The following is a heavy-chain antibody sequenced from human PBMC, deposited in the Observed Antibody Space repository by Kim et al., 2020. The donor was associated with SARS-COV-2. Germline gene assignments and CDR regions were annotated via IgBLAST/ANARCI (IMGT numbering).Heavy chain of an antibody. CDR2: IYYSGSS. CDR1: GGSISNYY. J-gene: IGHJ5*02. V-gene: IGHV4-59*01. Sequence: SETLSLTCTVSGGSISNYYWSWIRQPPGKGLEWIGFIYYSGSSNYNPSLKSRVTISVDTPKNQFSLKLSSVTAADTAVYYCARSSSWYCFDPWGQGTLVT. D-gene: IGHD6-13*01. CDR3: ARSSSWYCFDP.